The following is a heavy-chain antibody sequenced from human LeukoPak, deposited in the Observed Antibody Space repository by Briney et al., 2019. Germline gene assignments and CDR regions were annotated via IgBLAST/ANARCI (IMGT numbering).Heavy chain of an antibody. V-gene: IGHV1-8*01. Sequence: GASVKVSCKASGYTFTSYDINWVRQATGQGLEWMGWMNPNSGNTGYTQKFQGRVTMTRNTSISTAYMELGSLRSADTAVYYCARGKVGTNFYWGQGTLVTVSS. CDR3: ARGKVGTNFY. CDR1: GYTFTSYD. J-gene: IGHJ4*02. D-gene: IGHD1-26*01. CDR2: MNPNSGNT.